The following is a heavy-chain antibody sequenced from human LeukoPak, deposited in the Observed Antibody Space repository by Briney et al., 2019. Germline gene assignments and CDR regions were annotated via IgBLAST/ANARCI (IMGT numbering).Heavy chain of an antibody. CDR3: AKVRCSGGSCYDGAFDI. V-gene: IGHV3-30*02. CDR1: GFTFSSYG. Sequence: GGSLRLSCAASGFTFSSYGIHWVRQAPGRGLEWVAFIRFDGSNKYYADSVKGRFTISRDNSKNTLYLQMNSLRAEDTAVYYCAKVRCSGGSCYDGAFDIWGQGTMVTVSS. J-gene: IGHJ3*02. D-gene: IGHD2-15*01. CDR2: IRFDGSNK.